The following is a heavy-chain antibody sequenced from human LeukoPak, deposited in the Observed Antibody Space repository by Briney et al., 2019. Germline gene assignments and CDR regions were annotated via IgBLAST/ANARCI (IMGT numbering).Heavy chain of an antibody. D-gene: IGHD1-26*01. CDR3: ARDGLGRAGWFDP. Sequence: SQTLSLTCAVSGGSLSRGGFSWSWNPQPPGKGLEWVGYIYHSGSTYYNPSLKSRVTISVDRSKNQFSLKLSSVTAADTAVYYCARDGLGRAGWFDPWGQGTLVTVSS. V-gene: IGHV4-30-2*01. CDR2: IYHSGST. J-gene: IGHJ5*02. CDR1: GGSLSRGGFS.